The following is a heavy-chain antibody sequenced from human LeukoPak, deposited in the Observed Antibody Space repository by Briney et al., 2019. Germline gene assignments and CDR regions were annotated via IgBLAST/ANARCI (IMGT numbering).Heavy chain of an antibody. CDR2: IYSGGST. V-gene: IGHV3-66*01. CDR1: EFSVGSNY. CDR3: ARDRWELGKDFDY. Sequence: AGGSLRLSCAASEFSVGSNYMTWVRQAPGKGLEWVSLIYSGGSTYYADSVKGRFTISRDNAKNSLYLQMNSLRAEDTAVYYCARDRWELGKDFDYWGQGTLSPSPQ. J-gene: IGHJ4*02. D-gene: IGHD1-26*01.